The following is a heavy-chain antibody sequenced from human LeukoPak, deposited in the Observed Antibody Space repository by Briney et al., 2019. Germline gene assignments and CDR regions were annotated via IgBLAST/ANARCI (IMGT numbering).Heavy chain of an antibody. J-gene: IGHJ4*02. CDR1: GFTVSSNY. V-gene: IGHV3-66*01. CDR2: IYSGGST. CDR3: ARLGGEWELPNFDY. Sequence: PGGSLRLSCAASGFTVSSNYMSWVRQAPGKGLEWVSVIYSGGSTYYADSVKGRFTISRDNSKNTLYLQMNSLRAEDTAVYYCARLGGEWELPNFDYWGQGTLVTVSS. D-gene: IGHD1-26*01.